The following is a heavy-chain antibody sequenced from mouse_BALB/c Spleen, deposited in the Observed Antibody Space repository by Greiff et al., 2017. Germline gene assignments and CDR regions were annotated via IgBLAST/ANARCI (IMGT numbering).Heavy chain of an antibody. CDR1: GFTFSSFG. J-gene: IGHJ4*01. CDR2: ISSGSSTI. CDR3: AREGNGNYGYAMDY. D-gene: IGHD2-1*01. Sequence: DVKLVESGGGLVQPGGSRKLSCAASGFTFSSFGMHWVRQAPEKGLEWVAYISSGSSTIYYADTVKGRFTISRDNPKNTLFLQMTSLRSEDTAMYYCAREGNGNYGYAMDYWGQGTSVTVSS. V-gene: IGHV5-17*02.